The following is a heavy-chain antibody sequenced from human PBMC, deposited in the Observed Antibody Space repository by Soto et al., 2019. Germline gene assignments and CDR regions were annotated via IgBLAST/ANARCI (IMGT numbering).Heavy chain of an antibody. Sequence: PSETLSLTCTVSGGSISSGDYYWSWIRQPPGKGLEWIGYIYYSGSTYYNPSLKSRVTISVDTSKNQFSLKLSSVTAADTAVYYCARDYGHLKPWYYYGMDVWGQGTTVTVSS. CDR1: GGSISSGDYY. J-gene: IGHJ6*02. CDR2: IYYSGST. CDR3: ARDYGHLKPWYYYGMDV. V-gene: IGHV4-30-4*01. D-gene: IGHD3-10*01.